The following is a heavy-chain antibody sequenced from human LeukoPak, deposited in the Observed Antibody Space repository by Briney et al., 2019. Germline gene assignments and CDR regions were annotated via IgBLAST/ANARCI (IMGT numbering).Heavy chain of an antibody. CDR1: GFTVSSNY. CDR2: IYSGGRT. V-gene: IGHV3-53*01. J-gene: IGHJ4*02. Sequence: GGSLRLSCAASGFTVSSNYMSWVRQAPGKGLEWVSIIYSGGRTYYADSVKGRFTISRDNSKNMLYLQMNNLRVEDTAVYYCARELVYGSGSYSDYWGQGTLVTVSS. CDR3: ARELVYGSGSYSDY. D-gene: IGHD3-10*01.